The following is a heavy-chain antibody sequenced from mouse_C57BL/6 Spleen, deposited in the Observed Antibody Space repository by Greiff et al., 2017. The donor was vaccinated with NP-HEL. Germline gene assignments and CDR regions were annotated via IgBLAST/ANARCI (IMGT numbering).Heavy chain of an antibody. CDR3: ARVWDGWYFDV. J-gene: IGHJ1*03. V-gene: IGHV3-6*01. Sequence: EVKLLESGPGLVKPSQSLSLTCSVTGYSITSGYYWNWIRQFPGNKLEWMGYISYDGSNNYNPSLKNRISITRDTSKNQFFLKLNSVTTEDTATYYCARVWDGWYFDVWGTGTTVTVSS. CDR1: GYSITSGYY. D-gene: IGHD4-1*01. CDR2: ISYDGSN.